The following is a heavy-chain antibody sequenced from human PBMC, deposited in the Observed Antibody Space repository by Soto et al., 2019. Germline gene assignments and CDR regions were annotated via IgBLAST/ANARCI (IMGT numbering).Heavy chain of an antibody. CDR3: AKEAYDFWSGYLAGMDV. D-gene: IGHD3-3*01. V-gene: IGHV3-30*18. CDR1: GFTFSSYG. Sequence: QVQLVESGGGVVQPGRSLRLSCAASGFTFSSYGMHWVSQAPGKGLEWVAVISYDGSNKYYADSVKGRFTISRDNSKNTLYLQMNSLRAEDTAVYYCAKEAYDFWSGYLAGMDVWGQGTTVTVSS. J-gene: IGHJ6*02. CDR2: ISYDGSNK.